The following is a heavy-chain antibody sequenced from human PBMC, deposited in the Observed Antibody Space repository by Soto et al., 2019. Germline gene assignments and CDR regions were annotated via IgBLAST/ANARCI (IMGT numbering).Heavy chain of an antibody. V-gene: IGHV3-23*01. D-gene: IGHD3-22*01. Sequence: EVQLLESGGGLVQPGGSLRLSCAASGFTFSSYAMSWVRQAPGKGLEWVSAISGSGGSTYYADSVKGRFTISRDNSKNTLYLQMNSLRADDTAVYYCAKDQGVYYYDSSGYYFAYYYYGMDVWGQGTTVTVSS. CDR2: ISGSGGST. J-gene: IGHJ6*02. CDR1: GFTFSSYA. CDR3: AKDQGVYYYDSSGYYFAYYYYGMDV.